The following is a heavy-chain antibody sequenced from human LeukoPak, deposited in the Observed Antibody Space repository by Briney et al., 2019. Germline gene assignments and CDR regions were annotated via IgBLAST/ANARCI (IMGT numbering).Heavy chain of an antibody. CDR1: GDSVSSNSVT. D-gene: IGHD3-10*01. Sequence: SQTLSLTCAISGDSVSSNSVTWNWIRQSPSRGLEWLGRTYYRSKWYNEYAVSVKSRITLNPDTSKNQFSLQLNSVTPEDTAVYYCARRGPSRYFDFWGRGTLVTVSS. CDR3: ARRGPSRYFDF. V-gene: IGHV6-1*01. CDR2: TYYRSKWYN. J-gene: IGHJ2*01.